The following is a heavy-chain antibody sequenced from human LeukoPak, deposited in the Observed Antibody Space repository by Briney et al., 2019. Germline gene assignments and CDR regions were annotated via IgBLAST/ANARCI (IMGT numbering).Heavy chain of an antibody. D-gene: IGHD6-6*01. Sequence: GGSLRLSCAASGFTFSSYGMHWVRQAPGKGLEWVAVIWYDGSNKYYADSVKGRFTISRDNSKNTLYLQMNSLRAEDTAVYYCARGWSSSSSIEDYFDYWGQGTLVTVSS. J-gene: IGHJ4*02. CDR3: ARGWSSSSSIEDYFDY. V-gene: IGHV3-33*08. CDR1: GFTFSSYG. CDR2: IWYDGSNK.